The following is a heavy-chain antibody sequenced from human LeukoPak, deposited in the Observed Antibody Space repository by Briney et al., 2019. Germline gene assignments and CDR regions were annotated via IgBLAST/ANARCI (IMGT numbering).Heavy chain of an antibody. CDR1: GGSFSGYY. J-gene: IGHJ5*02. Sequence: SETLSLTCAVYGGSFSGYYWSWIRQPPGKGLEWIGEINHSGSTNYNPSLKSRVTISVDTSKNQFSLKLSSVTAADTAVYYCARRGSWYLGNIDPWGQGTLVTVSS. V-gene: IGHV4-34*01. CDR2: INHSGST. CDR3: ARRGSWYLGNIDP. D-gene: IGHD6-13*01.